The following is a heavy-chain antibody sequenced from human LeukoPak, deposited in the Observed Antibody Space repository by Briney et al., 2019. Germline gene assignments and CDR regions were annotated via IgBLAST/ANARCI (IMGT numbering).Heavy chain of an antibody. J-gene: IGHJ4*02. D-gene: IGHD6-13*01. CDR3: AKEGGAIAAAAFFDY. CDR1: RFTFDDYA. V-gene: IGHV3-9*01. Sequence: GGSLRLSCAASRFTFDDYAMHWVRQAPGKGLEWVSGISWSSGSIGYADSVKGRFTISRDNAKNSLYLQMNSLRAEDTALYYCAKEGGAIAAAAFFDYWGQGTLVTVSS. CDR2: ISWSSGSI.